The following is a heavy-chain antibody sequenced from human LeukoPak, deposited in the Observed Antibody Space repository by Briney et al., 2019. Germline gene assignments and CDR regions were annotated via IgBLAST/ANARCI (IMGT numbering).Heavy chain of an antibody. CDR1: GGSISSSSYY. CDR2: IYYGGST. Sequence: SETLSLTCTVSGGSISSSSYYWGWIRQPPGKGLEWIGSIYYGGSTYYNPSLKSRVTISVDTSKNQFSLKLSSVTAADTAVYYYARHIAVAGETDYWGQGTLVTVSS. J-gene: IGHJ4*02. D-gene: IGHD6-19*01. CDR3: ARHIAVAGETDY. V-gene: IGHV4-39*01.